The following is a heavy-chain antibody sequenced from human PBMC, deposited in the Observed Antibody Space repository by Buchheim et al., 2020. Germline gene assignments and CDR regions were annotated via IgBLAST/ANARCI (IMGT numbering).Heavy chain of an antibody. D-gene: IGHD6-19*01. V-gene: IGHV3-23*01. CDR1: GFTFTTSP. CDR3: AKNSVHSDWPEY. Sequence: EVQLLESGGGLVQPGGSPRLSCAASGFTFTTSPMSWVRQAPGKGLEWVSAISASGAGTSYADSVKGRFTMSRDNSTNTLYLQMNSLRVEDTAVYYCAKNSVHSDWPEYWGQGTL. J-gene: IGHJ4*02. CDR2: ISASGAGT.